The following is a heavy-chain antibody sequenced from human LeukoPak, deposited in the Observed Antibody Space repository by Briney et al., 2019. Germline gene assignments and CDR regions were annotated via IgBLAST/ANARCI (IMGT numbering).Heavy chain of an antibody. CDR3: ARDRGNHLPFSY. D-gene: IGHD1-14*01. Sequence: GGSVKVSCKVSGDTFSRYTTNWLRQAPGQGLEWMGGIIPIFGAAKSAQRFQSRLTITADESTTTVYMELTSLTSDDTAMYYCARDRGNHLPFSYWGQGTLVTVSS. CDR1: GDTFSRYT. CDR2: IIPIFGAA. V-gene: IGHV1-69*13. J-gene: IGHJ4*02.